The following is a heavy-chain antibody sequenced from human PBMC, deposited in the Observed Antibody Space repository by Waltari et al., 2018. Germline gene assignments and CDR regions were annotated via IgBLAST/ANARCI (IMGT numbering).Heavy chain of an antibody. CDR1: GFTFSSYA. CDR2: ISYDGSNK. D-gene: IGHD3-3*01. Sequence: QVQLVESGGGVVQPGRSLRLSCAASGFTFSSYAMPGVRQAPGKGLEWVAVISYDGSNKYYADSVKGRFTISRDNSKNTLYLQMNSLRAEDTAVYYCARDFPDYYDFWGFDYWGQGTLVTVSS. V-gene: IGHV3-30-3*01. CDR3: ARDFPDYYDFWGFDY. J-gene: IGHJ4*02.